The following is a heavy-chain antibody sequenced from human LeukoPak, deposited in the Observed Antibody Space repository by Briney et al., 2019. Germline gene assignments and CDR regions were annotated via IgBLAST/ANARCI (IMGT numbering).Heavy chain of an antibody. CDR3: AREAEGRFLETYYYYMDV. Sequence: GGSLRLSCAASGFTFSSYAMSWVRQAPGKGLEWVSGISFSGGTTYYADSVKGRFTISRDNAKNTLYLQMNSLRAEDTAVYYCAREAEGRFLETYYYYMDVWGKGTTVTVSS. CDR1: GFTFSSYA. CDR2: ISFSGGTT. J-gene: IGHJ6*03. D-gene: IGHD3-3*01. V-gene: IGHV3-23*01.